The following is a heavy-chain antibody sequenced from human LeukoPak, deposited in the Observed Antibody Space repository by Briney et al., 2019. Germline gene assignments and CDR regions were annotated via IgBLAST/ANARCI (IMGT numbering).Heavy chain of an antibody. V-gene: IGHV3-30*18. CDR2: ISYDGSNK. Sequence: GWSLRLSCAASGFTFSSYGMHWVRQAPGKGLEWVAVISYDGSNKYYADSVKGRFTISRDNSKNTLYLQMNSLRAEDTAVYYCAKEYSSGWLDYWGQGTLVTVSS. D-gene: IGHD6-19*01. CDR1: GFTFSSYG. J-gene: IGHJ4*02. CDR3: AKEYSSGWLDY.